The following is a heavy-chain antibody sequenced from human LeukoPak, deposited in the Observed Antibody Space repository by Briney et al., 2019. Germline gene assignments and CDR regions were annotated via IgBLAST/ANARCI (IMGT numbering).Heavy chain of an antibody. D-gene: IGHD1-1*01. CDR1: GGSIRRYY. J-gene: IGHJ4*02. Sequence: SETLSLTCTVSGGSIRRYYWTWFRQPPGKGLEWIGYIYYTGSTSFNSSLKSRVSLSIDTSKNQFSLRVNSVTTADTAVYYCARESTKLTHPYFDYWGQGILVTVSS. V-gene: IGHV4-59*01. CDR3: ARESTKLTHPYFDY. CDR2: IYYTGST.